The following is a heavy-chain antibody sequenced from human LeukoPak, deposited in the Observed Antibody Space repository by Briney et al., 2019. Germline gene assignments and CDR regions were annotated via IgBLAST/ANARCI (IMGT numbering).Heavy chain of an antibody. Sequence: PSETLSLTCTVSGGSINDASWNWIRQPPGQGLEWIGYIYHSGGTNYNPSLKSRVTISLDTSKNQFSLKLSSVTAADTAAYYCARVGTYYRSLDSWGQGTLVTVSS. D-gene: IGHD3-10*01. CDR2: IYHSGGT. CDR1: GGSINDAS. J-gene: IGHJ4*02. V-gene: IGHV4-59*12. CDR3: ARVGTYYRSLDS.